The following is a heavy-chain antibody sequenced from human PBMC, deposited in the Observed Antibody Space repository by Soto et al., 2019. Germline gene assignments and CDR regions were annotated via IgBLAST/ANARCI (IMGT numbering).Heavy chain of an antibody. Sequence: QVQLVQSGAEVKKPGASVKVSCKASGYTFTSYGISWVRQAPGQGLEWIGWISGYNGNTNNAQKLQGRVNMTTDTSTRTAYMDLRSLKSDDTAMYYCAGVGWSIPPDDALDIWGQGTKVTVSS. V-gene: IGHV1-18*01. CDR3: AGVGWSIPPDDALDI. D-gene: IGHD6-6*01. CDR2: ISGYNGNT. CDR1: GYTFTSYG. J-gene: IGHJ3*02.